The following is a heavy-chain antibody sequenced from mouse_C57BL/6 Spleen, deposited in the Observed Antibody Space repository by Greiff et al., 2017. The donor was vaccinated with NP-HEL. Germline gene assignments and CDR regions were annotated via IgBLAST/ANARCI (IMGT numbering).Heavy chain of an antibody. V-gene: IGHV1-59*01. J-gene: IGHJ4*01. CDR2: IDPSDSYT. CDR3: ARSGDGYPYYAMDY. D-gene: IGHD2-3*01. Sequence: QVQLQQPGAELVRPGTSVKLSCKASGYTFTSYWMHWVKQRPGQGLEWIGVIDPSDSYTNYNQKFKGKATLTVETSSSTAYMQLSSLTSEDSAVYYCARSGDGYPYYAMDYWGQGTSVTVSS. CDR1: GYTFTSYW.